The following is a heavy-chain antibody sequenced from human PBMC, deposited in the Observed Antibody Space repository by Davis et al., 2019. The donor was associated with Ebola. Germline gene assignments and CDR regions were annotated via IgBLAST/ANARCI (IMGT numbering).Heavy chain of an antibody. CDR1: GGSFSGYY. V-gene: IGHV4-34*01. CDR2: INHSGST. Sequence: MPSETLSLTCAVYGGSFSGYYWSWIRQPPGKGLEWIGEINHSGSTNYNPSLKSRVTISVDTSKNQFSLKLSSVTAADTAVYYCARALPGIAVHFDYWGQGTLVTVSS. D-gene: IGHD6-19*01. CDR3: ARALPGIAVHFDY. J-gene: IGHJ4*02.